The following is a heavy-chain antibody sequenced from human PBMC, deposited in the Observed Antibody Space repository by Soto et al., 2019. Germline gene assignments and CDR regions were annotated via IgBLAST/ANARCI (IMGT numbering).Heavy chain of an antibody. CDR3: ARGSGIYDYIWGSYRYTYWFDP. V-gene: IGHV1-8*01. CDR1: GSTFTSYD. D-gene: IGHD3-16*02. J-gene: IGHJ5*02. Sequence: QVQLVQSGAEVKKPGASVKVSCKASGSTFTSYDINWVRQATGQGLEWMGWMNPNSGNTGYAQKFQGRVTMTRNTSISTAYMELSSLRSEDTAVYYCARGSGIYDYIWGSYRYTYWFDPWGQGTLVTVSS. CDR2: MNPNSGNT.